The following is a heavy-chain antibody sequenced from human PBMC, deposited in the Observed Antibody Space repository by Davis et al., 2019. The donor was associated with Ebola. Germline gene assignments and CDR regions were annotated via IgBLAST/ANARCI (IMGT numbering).Heavy chain of an antibody. CDR1: GGSISSYY. J-gene: IGHJ4*02. Sequence: GSLRLSCTVSGGSISSYYWSWIRQPPGKGLAWIGYIYYSGSTNYNPSLKSRVTIAVDTSKNQFSLKLSSVTAADTAVYYCAGGSRELIDYWGQGTLVTVSS. D-gene: IGHD1-26*01. V-gene: IGHV4-59*08. CDR3: AGGSRELIDY. CDR2: IYYSGST.